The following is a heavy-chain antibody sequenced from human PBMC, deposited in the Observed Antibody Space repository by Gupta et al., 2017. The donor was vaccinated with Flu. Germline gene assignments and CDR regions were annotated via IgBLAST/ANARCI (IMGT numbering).Heavy chain of an antibody. Sequence: QVQLVQSGAEVKKPGASVKASCKASGYPFTSYYMHWVLQAPGQGLEWMGIINPSGGSTSYAQKFQGRVTMTRDTSTSTVYMELSSLRSEDTAVYYCARDLALIGYCSGGSCYGGYWFDPWGQGTLVTVSS. J-gene: IGHJ5*02. D-gene: IGHD2-15*01. V-gene: IGHV1-46*01. CDR2: INPSGGST. CDR1: GYPFTSYY. CDR3: ARDLALIGYCSGGSCYGGYWFDP.